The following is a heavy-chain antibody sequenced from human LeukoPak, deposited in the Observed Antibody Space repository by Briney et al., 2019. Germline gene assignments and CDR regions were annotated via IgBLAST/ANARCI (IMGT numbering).Heavy chain of an antibody. J-gene: IGHJ4*02. CDR3: ARVEGGDFDY. CDR1: GGSISSYF. D-gene: IGHD1-1*01. V-gene: IGHV4-39*07. Sequence: SETLSLTCTVSGGSISSYFWGWIRQPPGKGLEWIGSIYYSGSTHYNPSLKSRVTMSVDTSKNQFSLKLSSVTAADTAVYYCARVEGGDFDYWGQGTLVTVSS. CDR2: IYYSGST.